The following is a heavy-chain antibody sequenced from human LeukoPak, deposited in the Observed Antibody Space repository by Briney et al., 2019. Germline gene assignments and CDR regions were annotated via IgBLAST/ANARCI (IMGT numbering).Heavy chain of an antibody. Sequence: PGGSLRLSCVVSGFTFRSYWMHWVRQAPGKGLVWVSRINGDGSNTNYAGSVEGRFTISRDNAKNTLYLQMNSLRAEDTAVYYCARNPYSFALDYWGPGSLVTASS. D-gene: IGHD5-18*01. CDR2: INGDGSNT. J-gene: IGHJ4*02. CDR1: GFTFRSYW. CDR3: ARNPYSFALDY. V-gene: IGHV3-74*01.